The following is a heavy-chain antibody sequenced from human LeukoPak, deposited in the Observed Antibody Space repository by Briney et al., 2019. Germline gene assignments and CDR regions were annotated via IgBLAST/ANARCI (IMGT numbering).Heavy chain of an antibody. D-gene: IGHD3-10*01. V-gene: IGHV4-4*07. CDR1: GGSISSYY. CDR2: IYTSGTT. J-gene: IGHJ4*02. CDR3: ARDTYNYGSSAYYFDY. Sequence: SETLSLTCTVSGGSISSYYWSWIRQPAGKGLEWIGRIYTSGTTHYNPSLKSRVTMSVDTSKNQFSLKLSSVTAADTAVYYCARDTYNYGSSAYYFDYWGQGTLVTVSS.